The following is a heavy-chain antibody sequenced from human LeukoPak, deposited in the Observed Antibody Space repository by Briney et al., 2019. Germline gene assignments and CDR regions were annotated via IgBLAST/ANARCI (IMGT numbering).Heavy chain of an antibody. CDR3: ARDGSGTNLLDGGWFDS. J-gene: IGHJ5*01. V-gene: IGHV3-30*10. CDR1: GFTFSSYA. D-gene: IGHD1-1*01. Sequence: GGSLRLSCAASGFTFSSYAMHWVRQAPGKGLEWVAFISNDGSNNYCTDSVKGRFNISRDNSENTLYLQMNSLRPDDTDVYYCARDGSGTNLLDGGWFDSWGQGTLVTVSS. CDR2: ISNDGSNN.